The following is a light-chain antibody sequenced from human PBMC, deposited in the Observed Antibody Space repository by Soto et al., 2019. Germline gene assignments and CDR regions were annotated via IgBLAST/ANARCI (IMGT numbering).Light chain of an antibody. V-gene: IGLV1-51*02. Sequence: QSALTQPPSVSAAPGQKVTISCSGTISNIGNNYVSWYQQLPGAAPTLLIYESNRRPTGIPDRFSGSKSATSATLDITGLQTGDEADYYCASWDHSLSGYVFRSGTKVTVL. CDR2: ESN. CDR3: ASWDHSLSGYV. CDR1: ISNIGNNY. J-gene: IGLJ1*01.